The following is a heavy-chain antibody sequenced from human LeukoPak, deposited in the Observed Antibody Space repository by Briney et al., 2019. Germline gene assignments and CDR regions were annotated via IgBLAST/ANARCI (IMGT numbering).Heavy chain of an antibody. Sequence: SETLSLTCAVYGGSFSGYYWSWIRQPPGKGLEWIGEINHSGSTNYNPSLKSRVTISVDTSKKQFSLKLSSVTAADTAVYYCARAGIAVAGIGFDYWGQGTLVTVSS. V-gene: IGHV4-34*01. J-gene: IGHJ4*02. D-gene: IGHD6-19*01. CDR3: ARAGIAVAGIGFDY. CDR2: INHSGST. CDR1: GGSFSGYY.